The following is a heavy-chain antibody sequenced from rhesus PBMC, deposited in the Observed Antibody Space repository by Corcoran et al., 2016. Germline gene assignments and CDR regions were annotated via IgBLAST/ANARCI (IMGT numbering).Heavy chain of an antibody. V-gene: IGHV4S10*01. CDR2: IYGSSTST. CDR3: AREVAAAGPFDY. J-gene: IGHJ4*01. Sequence: QVQLQESGPGVVKPSETLSLTCAVSGGSISDSYRWSWIRQPPGKGLEWIGYIYGSSTSTNYNPSRNSRVTISKDTSKNQFSLKLSSVTAADTAVYYCAREVAAAGPFDYWGQGVLVTVSS. D-gene: IGHD6S26*01. CDR1: GGSISDSYR.